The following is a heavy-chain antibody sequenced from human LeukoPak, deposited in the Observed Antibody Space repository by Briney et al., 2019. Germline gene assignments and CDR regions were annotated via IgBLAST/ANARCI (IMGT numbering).Heavy chain of an antibody. D-gene: IGHD1-26*01. Sequence: PGGSLRLSCAASGFTFSDHYMDWVRQAPGKGLERVGRSINKAYSYTTEYAASVKGRFTISRDDSKNSLYLQMDGLKTEDTAVYYCARAGRSGSYGYFDSWGQGTLVTVSS. J-gene: IGHJ4*02. CDR1: GFTFSDHY. CDR3: ARAGRSGSYGYFDS. V-gene: IGHV3-72*01. CDR2: SINKAYSYTT.